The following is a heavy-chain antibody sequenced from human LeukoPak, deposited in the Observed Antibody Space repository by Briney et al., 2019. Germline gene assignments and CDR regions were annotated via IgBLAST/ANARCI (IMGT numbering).Heavy chain of an antibody. CDR3: AKGYDSSGYHLAFLDY. Sequence: PGGSLRLSCAASGFTFDDYAMHWVRQAPGKGLEWVSLISWDGGSTYYADSVKGRFTISRDNSKNSLYLQMNGLRAEDTALYYCAKGYDSSGYHLAFLDYWGQGTLVTVSS. D-gene: IGHD3-22*01. CDR2: ISWDGGST. J-gene: IGHJ4*02. CDR1: GFTFDDYA. V-gene: IGHV3-43D*03.